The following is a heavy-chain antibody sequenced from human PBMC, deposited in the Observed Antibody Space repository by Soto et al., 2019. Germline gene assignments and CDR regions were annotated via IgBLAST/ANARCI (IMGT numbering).Heavy chain of an antibody. Sequence: VQLVESGGGVVQPGRSLRLSCAASGFTFSDYAMHWDRQAPGKGLEWVAVVSHDGRNTHYADSVKGRFTISRDSSKNTVSLEMTSLRAEATAVYYCAKGGRQWLVTSDFNYWGQGALVTVSS. V-gene: IGHV3-30*18. D-gene: IGHD6-19*01. CDR1: GFTFSDYA. J-gene: IGHJ4*02. CDR2: VSHDGRNT. CDR3: AKGGRQWLVTSDFNY.